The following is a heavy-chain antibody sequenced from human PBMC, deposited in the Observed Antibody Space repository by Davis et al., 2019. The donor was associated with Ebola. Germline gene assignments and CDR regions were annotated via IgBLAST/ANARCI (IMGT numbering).Heavy chain of an antibody. CDR3: ARESDQLLRASGFDP. D-gene: IGHD2-2*01. CDR1: GFTFSSYA. Sequence: GESLNTSCAASGFTFSSYAMSWVRQAPGKGLEWVSAISGSGGSTYYADSVKGRFTISRDNSKNTLYLQMNSLRAEDTAVYSCARESDQLLRASGFDPWGQGTLVTVSS. CDR2: ISGSGGST. V-gene: IGHV3-23*01. J-gene: IGHJ5*02.